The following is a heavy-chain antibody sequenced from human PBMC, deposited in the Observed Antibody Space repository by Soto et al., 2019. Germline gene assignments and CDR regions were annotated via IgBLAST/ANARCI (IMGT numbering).Heavy chain of an antibody. V-gene: IGHV3-11*06. Sequence: GGSLRLSCAASGFTFSDYCMSWIRQAPGKGLEWVSYISSSSSYTNYADSVKGRFTISRDNAKNSLYLQMNSLRAEDTAVYYCAAGVDRYCSSTSCYERGYYYYYGMDVWGQGTTVTVSS. J-gene: IGHJ6*02. CDR2: ISSSSSYT. CDR1: GFTFSDYC. D-gene: IGHD2-2*01. CDR3: AAGVDRYCSSTSCYERGYYYYYGMDV.